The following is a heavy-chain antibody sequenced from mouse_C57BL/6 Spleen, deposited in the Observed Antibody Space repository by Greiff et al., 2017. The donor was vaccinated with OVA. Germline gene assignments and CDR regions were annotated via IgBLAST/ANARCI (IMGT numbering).Heavy chain of an antibody. CDR2: INYDGSST. D-gene: IGHD2-3*01. Sequence: DVQLVESEGGLVQPGSSMKLSCTASGFTFSDYYMAWVRQVPEKGLEWVANINYDGSSTYYLDSLKSRFIISRDNAKNILYLQMSSLKSEDTATYYCARAYDGYYFDYWGQGTTLTVSS. V-gene: IGHV5-16*01. CDR3: ARAYDGYYFDY. CDR1: GFTFSDYY. J-gene: IGHJ2*01.